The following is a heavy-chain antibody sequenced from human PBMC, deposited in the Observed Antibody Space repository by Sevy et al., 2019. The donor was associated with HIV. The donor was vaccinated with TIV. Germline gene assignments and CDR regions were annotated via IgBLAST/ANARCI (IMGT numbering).Heavy chain of an antibody. D-gene: IGHD6-13*01. Sequence: SETLSLTCTVSGDSISNNDYYWAWIRQPPGKGLDWIGSIYYSGSTYYTPSLKSRVTTSVDTSKNQFSLKLRSVTAADTAVYYCAREGPRIAQFDYWGQGTLVTVSS. CDR3: AREGPRIAQFDY. CDR2: IYYSGST. J-gene: IGHJ4*02. CDR1: GDSISNNDYY. V-gene: IGHV4-39*02.